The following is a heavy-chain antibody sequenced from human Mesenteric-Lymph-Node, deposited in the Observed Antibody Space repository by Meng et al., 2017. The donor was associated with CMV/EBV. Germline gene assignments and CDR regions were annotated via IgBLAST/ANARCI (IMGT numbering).Heavy chain of an antibody. CDR1: GYIFTDYY. Sequence: ASVKVSCKATGYIFTDYYLHWVRQAPGQGLEWMGWINPNSGGTNPAPKFQGRVTMTRDTSISTAYMELSRLRSDDTAVYYCAREPTVVPAAIAPGDYYGMDVWGQGTTVTVSS. J-gene: IGHJ6*02. V-gene: IGHV1-2*02. CDR3: AREPTVVPAAIAPGDYYGMDV. D-gene: IGHD2-2*01. CDR2: INPNSGGT.